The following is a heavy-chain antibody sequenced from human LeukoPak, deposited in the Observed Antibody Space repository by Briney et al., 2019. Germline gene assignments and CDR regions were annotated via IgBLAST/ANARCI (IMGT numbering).Heavy chain of an antibody. V-gene: IGHV3-11*05. CDR2: ISGTSTYR. Sequence: PGGSLRLSCAASGFPFGDVYMSWLRQAPGKGLEWVSYISGTSTYRNYADSVRGRFTISRDNAKNSVYLQMNSLRAEDTAVYYCARGYEGVGFYWGQGTLVTVSS. CDR3: ARGYEGVGFY. J-gene: IGHJ4*02. CDR1: GFPFGDVY. D-gene: IGHD1-26*01.